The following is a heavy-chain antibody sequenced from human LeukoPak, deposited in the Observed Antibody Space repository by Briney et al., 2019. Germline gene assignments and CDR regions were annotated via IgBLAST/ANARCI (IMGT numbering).Heavy chain of an antibody. J-gene: IGHJ5*02. CDR1: GFTVSSNY. D-gene: IGHD3-10*01. V-gene: IGHV3-53*01. CDR2: IYRGGSK. Sequence: PGGSLRLSCAAPGFTVSSNYMSWVRQAPGKGLGWVSVIYRGGSKDYGDSVKGRFTISRDNSKNTLYLQMNSLRAEDTAIYYCARIFYYGSGNNWFDPWGQGTLVTVSS. CDR3: ARIFYYGSGNNWFDP.